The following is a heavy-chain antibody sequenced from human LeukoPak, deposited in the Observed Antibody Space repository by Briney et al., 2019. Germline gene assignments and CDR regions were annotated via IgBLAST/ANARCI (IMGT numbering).Heavy chain of an antibody. D-gene: IGHD3-9*01. CDR2: IYCSGST. J-gene: IGHJ4*02. V-gene: IGHV4-61*01. CDR3: ARAELRYFDWLAPFDY. CDR1: GGSVSSGSYY. Sequence: SETLSLTCTVSGGSVSSGSYYWSWIRQPPGKGLEWIGYIYCSGSTNYNPSLKSRVTISVDTSKNQFSLKLSSVTAADTAVYYCARAELRYFDWLAPFDYWGQGTLVTVSS.